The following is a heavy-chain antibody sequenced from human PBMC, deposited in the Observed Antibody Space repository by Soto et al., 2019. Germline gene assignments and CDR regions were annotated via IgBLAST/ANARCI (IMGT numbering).Heavy chain of an antibody. CDR2: INAGNGNT. V-gene: IGHV1-3*01. D-gene: IGHD4-17*01. CDR1: GYTFTSYA. J-gene: IGHJ6*04. CDR3: ARGITVTTDYCYYGMVV. Sequence: QVQLVQSGAEVKKPGASVKVSCKASGYTFTSYAMHWVRQAPGQRLEWMGWINAGNGNTKYSKKFQGRVTITRDTSASTAYMELSSLRSEDTAVYYCARGITVTTDYCYYGMVVWGKGTTVTVSS.